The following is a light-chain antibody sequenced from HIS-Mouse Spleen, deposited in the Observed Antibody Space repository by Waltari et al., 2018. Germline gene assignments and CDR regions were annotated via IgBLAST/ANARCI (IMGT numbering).Light chain of an antibody. CDR2: RNH. CDR1: SSNIGSNY. V-gene: IGLV1-47*01. J-gene: IGLJ2*01. CDR3: AAWDDSLSGHVV. Sequence: QSVLTQPPSASGTPGQRVTISCSGSSSNIGSNYVPWYQQLPGTAPQLLIYRNHPRPSGVPDRFSGSKSGTSASLAISGLRSEDEADYYCAAWDDSLSGHVVFGGGTKLTVL.